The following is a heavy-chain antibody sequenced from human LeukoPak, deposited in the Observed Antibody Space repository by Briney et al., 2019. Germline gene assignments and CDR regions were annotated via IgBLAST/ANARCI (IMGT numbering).Heavy chain of an antibody. V-gene: IGHV3-48*03. Sequence: GGSLRLSCAASGFTFSSYEMNWVRQAPGKGLEWVSYISSSGSTIYYADSVKGRFTISRDNAKNSLYLQMNSLRAEDTAVYYCARAAVNGGAVAGLWDYYFYYMDVWGKGTTVTVSS. CDR3: ARAAVNGGAVAGLWDYYFYYMDV. D-gene: IGHD6-19*01. CDR1: GFTFSSYE. J-gene: IGHJ6*03. CDR2: ISSSGSTI.